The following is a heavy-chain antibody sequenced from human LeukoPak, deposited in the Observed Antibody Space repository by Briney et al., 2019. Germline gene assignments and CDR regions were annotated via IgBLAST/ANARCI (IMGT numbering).Heavy chain of an antibody. CDR3: AKGHSSSLRRGWFDP. V-gene: IGHV3-23*01. J-gene: IGHJ5*02. CDR2: LTGSGST. Sequence: GGSLRLSCVASGFAFSSFAMSWVRQAPGKGLEWVSGLTGSGSTYYADSVKGRFTISRDNSKNTLYLQMNSLRAEDTAVYYCAKGHSSSLRRGWFDPWGQGTLVTVSS. D-gene: IGHD6-6*01. CDR1: GFAFSSFA.